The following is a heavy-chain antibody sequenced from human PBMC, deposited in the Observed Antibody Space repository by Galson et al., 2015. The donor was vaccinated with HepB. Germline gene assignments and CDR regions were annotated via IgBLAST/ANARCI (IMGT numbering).Heavy chain of an antibody. Sequence: SVKVSCKASGYRFSSCSITWVRQAPGQGLEWMGWISPYNRETKYARKFQGRVTMTTDTITTTAYMELRNLRSDDTAVYYCARSGTAAGFLGHWGQGTLVTVSS. D-gene: IGHD6-13*01. J-gene: IGHJ4*02. V-gene: IGHV1-18*04. CDR3: ARSGTAAGFLGH. CDR1: GYRFSSCS. CDR2: ISPYNRET.